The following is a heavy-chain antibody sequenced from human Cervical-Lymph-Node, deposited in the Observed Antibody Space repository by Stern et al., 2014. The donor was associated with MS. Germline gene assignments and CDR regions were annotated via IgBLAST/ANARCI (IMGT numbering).Heavy chain of an antibody. Sequence: VQLVESGTEVKKPGASVLVSCKASGYPFTTYGITWVRQAPGQGLEWMGWITADSGNTKYAQKVQDRVTMTRDTTTGTAYMEVRSLRSEDTAVYYCARDKMHAFDYWGQGTQVTVPS. CDR1: GYPFTTYG. CDR3: ARDKMHAFDY. J-gene: IGHJ4*02. D-gene: IGHD2-8*01. V-gene: IGHV1-18*01. CDR2: ITADSGNT.